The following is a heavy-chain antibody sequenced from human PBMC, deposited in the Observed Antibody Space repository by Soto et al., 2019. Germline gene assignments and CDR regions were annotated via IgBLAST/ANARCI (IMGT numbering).Heavy chain of an antibody. J-gene: IGHJ4*02. V-gene: IGHV4-39*01. Sequence: LSLTCTVSGASISSSSYLGAWILQPPGKGLEWIGNINYSGSTYYNPTLKSRVTISVDTSKNQFSLRLSSVTAADTALYYCARIYYDSNEYFDSWGQGTLVTVSS. D-gene: IGHD3-22*01. CDR1: GASISSSSYL. CDR2: INYSGST. CDR3: ARIYYDSNEYFDS.